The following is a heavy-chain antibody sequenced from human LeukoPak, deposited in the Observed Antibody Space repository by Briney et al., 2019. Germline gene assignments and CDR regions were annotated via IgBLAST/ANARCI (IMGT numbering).Heavy chain of an antibody. D-gene: IGHD2-15*01. J-gene: IGHJ4*02. CDR1: GFTFGAYT. V-gene: IGHV3-21*01. CDR2: IFSRSESI. Sequence: GGSLRLSCAASGFTFGAYTINWVRQAPGKGLEWVSCIFSRSESILYADSVKGRFTISRDNAKNSLYLQMDSLRVEDTAVYYCARDFFHCSDSRPFDYWGQGTLVTVSS. CDR3: ARDFFHCSDSRPFDY.